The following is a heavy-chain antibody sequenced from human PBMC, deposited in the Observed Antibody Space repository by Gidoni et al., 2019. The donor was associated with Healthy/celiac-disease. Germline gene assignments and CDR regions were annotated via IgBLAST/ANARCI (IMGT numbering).Heavy chain of an antibody. V-gene: IGHV4-39*01. Sequence: QLQLQESGPGLVKPSETLSLTCTVSGGSISSSRYSWGWIRQPPGKGLEWIGSIYYSGSTYYNPSLKSRVTISVDTSKNQFSRKLSSVTAADTAVYYCARHFPGIWFGVKEDWFDPWGQGTLVTVSS. CDR2: IYYSGST. CDR3: ARHFPGIWFGVKEDWFDP. J-gene: IGHJ5*02. D-gene: IGHD3-10*01. CDR1: GGSISSSRYS.